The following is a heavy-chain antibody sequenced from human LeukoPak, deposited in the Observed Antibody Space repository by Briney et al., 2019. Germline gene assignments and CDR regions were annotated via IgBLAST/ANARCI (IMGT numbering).Heavy chain of an antibody. Sequence: GASVKVSCKASGYTFTGYYMHWVRQAPGQGLEWMGWINPNSGGTNYAQKFQGRVTMTRDTSISTAYMELSRLRSDDTAAYYCARAPRYDYSNYEEDYYYYMDVWGKGTTVTVSS. CDR2: INPNSGGT. CDR3: ARAPRYDYSNYEEDYYYYMDV. D-gene: IGHD4-11*01. CDR1: GYTFTGYY. V-gene: IGHV1-2*02. J-gene: IGHJ6*03.